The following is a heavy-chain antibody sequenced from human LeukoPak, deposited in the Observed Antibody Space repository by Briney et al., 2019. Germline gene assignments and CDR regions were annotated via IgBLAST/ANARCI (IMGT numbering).Heavy chain of an antibody. J-gene: IGHJ3*02. V-gene: IGHV3-23*01. D-gene: IGHD3-9*01. CDR3: AKGMKYYDILTGYYKLAAFDI. CDR2: ISGSGGST. Sequence: GGSLRLSCAASGFTFSSYAMSWVRQAPGKGLEWVSAISGSGGSTYYADSVKGRFTISRDNSKNTLYLQMNSLRAEDTAVYYCAKGMKYYDILTGYYKLAAFDIWGQGTMVTVSS. CDR1: GFTFSSYA.